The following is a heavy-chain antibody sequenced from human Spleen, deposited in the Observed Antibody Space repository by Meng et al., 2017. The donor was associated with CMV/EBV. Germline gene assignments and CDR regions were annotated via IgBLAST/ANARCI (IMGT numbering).Heavy chain of an antibody. CDR2: ISYDGSNK. CDR1: GFTFSSDS. V-gene: IGHV3-30*04. CDR3: ARNRQSDYVFWLDP. Sequence: ASGFTFSSDSMHWVRQAPGKGLEWVAVISYDGSNKQYADSVKGRFTVSRDNSKNTLYLQMNSLRAEDTAAYHCARNRQSDYVFWLDPWGQGTLVTVSS. D-gene: IGHD3-16*01. J-gene: IGHJ5*02.